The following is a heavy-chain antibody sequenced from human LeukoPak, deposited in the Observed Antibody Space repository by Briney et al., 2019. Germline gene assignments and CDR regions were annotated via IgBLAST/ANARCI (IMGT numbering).Heavy chain of an antibody. CDR2: ISGSGGST. CDR3: VKDPPYSYGYWFDP. J-gene: IGHJ5*02. Sequence: GGSLRLSCAASGFTLSSYAMSWVRQAPGEGLEWVSAISGSGGSTYYADSVKGRFTISRDNSKNTLYLQMNSLRAEDTAVYYCVKDPPYSYGYWFDPWGQGTLVTVSS. V-gene: IGHV3-23*01. CDR1: GFTLSSYA. D-gene: IGHD5-18*01.